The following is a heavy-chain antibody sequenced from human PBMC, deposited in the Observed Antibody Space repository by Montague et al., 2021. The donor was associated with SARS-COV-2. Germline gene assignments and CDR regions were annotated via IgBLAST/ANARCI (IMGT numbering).Heavy chain of an antibody. CDR1: GFTLSNSH. CDR2: ITPNGDSK. V-gene: IGHV3-11*01. J-gene: IGHJ2*01. CDR3: ARERTGIATAYFDL. Sequence: RLSLPASGFTLSNSHMAWIRQAPGKGLEWISEITPNGDSKSYADSLKGQITISRDHAKNSIILQMNSLRLEDTAVYFCARERTGIATAYFDLWGRGTLVTVSS. D-gene: IGHD2-8*02.